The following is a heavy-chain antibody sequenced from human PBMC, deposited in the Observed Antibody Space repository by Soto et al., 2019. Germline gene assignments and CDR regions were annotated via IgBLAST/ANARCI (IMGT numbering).Heavy chain of an antibody. D-gene: IGHD2-15*01. CDR3: ARGQVVAAQH. Sequence: TQSLTCAVSGGSISSGGYSWSWIRQPPGKGLEWIGYIYHSGSTYYNPSLKSRVTISVDRSKNQFSLKLSSVTAADTAVYYCARGQVVAAQHWGQGTLVTVSS. CDR2: IYHSGST. CDR1: GGSISSGGYS. J-gene: IGHJ4*02. V-gene: IGHV4-30-2*01.